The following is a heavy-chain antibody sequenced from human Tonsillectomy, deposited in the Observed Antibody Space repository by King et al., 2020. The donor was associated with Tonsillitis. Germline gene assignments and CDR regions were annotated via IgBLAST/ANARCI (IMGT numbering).Heavy chain of an antibody. V-gene: IGHV3-30*03. D-gene: IGHD3-10*01. CDR3: ASSYYGSGPYGG. J-gene: IGHJ4*02. Sequence: VQLVESGGGVVQPGRSLRLSCAASGFTFSSYDMHWVRQATGKGLEGVAVISYDGSNKYYADSVKCRFTISRDNSKNTLYLQMNSLRAEDTAVYYYASSYYGSGPYGGWGQGTLVTVSS. CDR2: ISYDGSNK. CDR1: GFTFSSYD.